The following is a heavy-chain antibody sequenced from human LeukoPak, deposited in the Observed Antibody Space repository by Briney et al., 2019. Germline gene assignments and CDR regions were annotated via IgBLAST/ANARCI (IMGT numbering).Heavy chain of an antibody. J-gene: IGHJ4*02. CDR2: IGIRGDT. CDR1: GFTFIDYD. Sequence: GGPLRLSCAASGFTFIDYDMHWVRHVIGEGLEWVSAIGIRGDTHYSGSVKGRFTISRENAESSLYLQMNSLRAEDTAVYYCARGGIQVSGIDEFDYWGQGTLVTVSS. D-gene: IGHD6-19*01. V-gene: IGHV3-13*01. CDR3: ARGGIQVSGIDEFDY.